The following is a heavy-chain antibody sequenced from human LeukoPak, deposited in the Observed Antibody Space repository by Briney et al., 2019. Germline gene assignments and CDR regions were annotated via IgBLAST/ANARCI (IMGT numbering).Heavy chain of an antibody. CDR2: ISSSGSNT. J-gene: IGHJ4*02. V-gene: IGHV3-21*01. CDR1: GFTLSSHW. Sequence: PGGSLRLSCAASGFTLSSHWMHWVRQAPGKGLEWVSSISSSGSNTYYADSVKGRFTISRGNAKNSLHLQMNSLRAEDTAVYYCARVPPHYWGQGTLVTVSS. CDR3: ARVPPHY.